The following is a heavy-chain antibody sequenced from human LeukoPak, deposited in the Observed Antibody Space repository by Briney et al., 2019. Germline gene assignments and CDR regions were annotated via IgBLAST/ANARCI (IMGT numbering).Heavy chain of an antibody. J-gene: IGHJ6*03. Sequence: SETLSLTCTVSGGSIGSIFHYWGWVRQPPGKGLEWIGSMYYSGTAYYNPSLKSRVTISLDTSRKQFTLRLSSVTAADTAVYYCARKRVGNYYFYMDVWGKGTTVTVSS. V-gene: IGHV4-39*06. D-gene: IGHD4-23*01. CDR1: GGSIGSIFHY. CDR2: MYYSGTA. CDR3: ARKRVGNYYFYMDV.